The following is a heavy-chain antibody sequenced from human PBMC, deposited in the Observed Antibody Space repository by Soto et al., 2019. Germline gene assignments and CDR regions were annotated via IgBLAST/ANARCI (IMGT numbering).Heavy chain of an antibody. CDR1: GGSISSAAYY. Sequence: SETLSLTCTVSGGSISSAAYYWSWIRQHPGKGLEWIGYISHSGSTYYTPSLKSRVIISADTSKNQFSVNLTSVTAADTAVYYCAREYTYGSNFFDCWGQGALVTV. CDR2: ISHSGST. CDR3: AREYTYGSNFFDC. V-gene: IGHV4-31*03. J-gene: IGHJ4*02. D-gene: IGHD5-18*01.